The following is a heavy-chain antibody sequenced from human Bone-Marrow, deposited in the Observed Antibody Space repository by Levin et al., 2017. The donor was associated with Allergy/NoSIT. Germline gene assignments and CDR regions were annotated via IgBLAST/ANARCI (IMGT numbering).Heavy chain of an antibody. CDR2: ISYDGSNK. CDR3: ARGADDYYGSGSYFPSYDYAGGEFDY. D-gene: IGHD3-10*01. Sequence: SCAASGFTFSSYAMHWVRQAPGKGLEWVAVISYDGSNKYYADSVKGRFTISRDNSKNTLYLQMNSLRAEDTAVYYCARGADDYYGSGSYFPSYDYAGGEFDYWGQGTLVTVSS. V-gene: IGHV3-30-3*01. CDR1: GFTFSSYA. J-gene: IGHJ4*02.